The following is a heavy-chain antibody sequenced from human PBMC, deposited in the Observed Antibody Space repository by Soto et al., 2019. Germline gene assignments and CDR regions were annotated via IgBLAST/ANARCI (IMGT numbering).Heavy chain of an antibody. CDR1: VFTFSTYA. J-gene: IGHJ4*02. V-gene: IGHV3-30-3*01. CDR2: ISYDGSNK. Sequence: WWSLRLSCSASVFTFSTYAMHWVRQAPGKGLEWVAVISYDGSNKYYADSVKGRFTISRDNSKNTLYLQMNSLRAEDTAVYYCARDRTFDYWGQGTLVTVSS. CDR3: ARDRTFDY.